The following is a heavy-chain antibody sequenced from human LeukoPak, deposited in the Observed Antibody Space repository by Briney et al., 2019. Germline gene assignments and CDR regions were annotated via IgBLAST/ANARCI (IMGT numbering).Heavy chain of an antibody. V-gene: IGHV1-24*01. J-gene: IGHJ3*02. D-gene: IGHD3-22*01. CDR1: GYTLTELS. CDR3: ATDLYYYDSSGYQDAFDI. Sequence: ASVKVSCKVSGYTLTELSMHWVRQAPGKGLEWMGGFYPEDGETIYAQKFQGRVTMTEDTSTDTAYMELSSLRSEDTAVYYCATDLYYYDSSGYQDAFDIWGQGTMVTVSS. CDR2: FYPEDGET.